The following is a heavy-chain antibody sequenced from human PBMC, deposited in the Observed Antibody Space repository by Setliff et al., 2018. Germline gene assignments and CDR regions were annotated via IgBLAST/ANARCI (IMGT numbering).Heavy chain of an antibody. CDR1: GFLYSNNA. V-gene: IGHV3-30*04. CDR3: ASSSGGNYEAYFDY. D-gene: IGHD2-15*01. J-gene: IGHJ4*02. Sequence: GGSLRLSCAASGFLYSNNAFHWVCQTPGKGLEWVAVISYDGTITHYVDSVKGRFSISRDNSQNTLYLQMNSLSPEDTALYYCASSSGGNYEAYFDYWGQGTLVTVSS. CDR2: ISYDGTIT.